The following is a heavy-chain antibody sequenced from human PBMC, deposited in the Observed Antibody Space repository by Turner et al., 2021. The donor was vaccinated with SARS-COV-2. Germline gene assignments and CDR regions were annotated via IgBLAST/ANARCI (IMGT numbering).Heavy chain of an antibody. CDR2: IHYSGST. V-gene: IGHV4-59*01. CDR1: GGFISGDY. J-gene: IGHJ5*02. CDR3: ARAHYPGSLFRFDP. D-gene: IGHD2-21*01. Sequence: QVQLQESGPGLEKPSETLSLICSVSGGFISGDYWSWIRQPPGKGLEWIGNIHYSGSTNYNPSLKSRVTVSVDTSKNQFSLKLSSVTAADTAVYYCARAHYPGSLFRFDPWGQGTLVTVSS.